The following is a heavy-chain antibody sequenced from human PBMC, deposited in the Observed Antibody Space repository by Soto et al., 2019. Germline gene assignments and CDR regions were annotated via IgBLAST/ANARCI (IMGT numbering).Heavy chain of an antibody. Sequence: EVHLLESGGGLVQPGGSLRLSCAASGFTFSNYAMSWVRQAPGKGLEWVSSIDGSGSSTYYADSVKGRFTISRDNSKNTLYLQMHSLRAEDTAVFYCAKAPVPDYTAYGSCVFQLWGRGTLVIVSS. D-gene: IGHD4-4*01. CDR2: IDGSGSST. CDR1: GFTFSNYA. V-gene: IGHV3-23*01. CDR3: AKAPVPDYTAYGSCVFQL. J-gene: IGHJ1*01.